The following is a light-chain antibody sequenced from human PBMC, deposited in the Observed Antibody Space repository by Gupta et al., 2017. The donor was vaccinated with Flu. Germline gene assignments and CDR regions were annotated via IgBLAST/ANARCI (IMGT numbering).Light chain of an antibody. J-gene: IGLJ1*01. CDR1: SSDVGSYNL. CDR3: CSYAGSGTYV. V-gene: IGLV2-23*01. Sequence: QSALTQPASVSGSPGQSITISCTGTSSDVGSYNLVSWYQQHPGKAAKLIIYGDNKGPSVVSNRFSGSKSGNTASLTISGRQDEDEADYYCCSYAGSGTYVFGTGSKVTVL. CDR2: GDN.